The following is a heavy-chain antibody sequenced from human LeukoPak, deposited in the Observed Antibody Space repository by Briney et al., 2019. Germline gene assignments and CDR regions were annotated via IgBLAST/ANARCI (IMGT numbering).Heavy chain of an antibody. D-gene: IGHD2-2*01. CDR1: GFTFSSSA. CDR3: VKGSSTSYTAVIDY. CDR2: ISSNGGST. V-gene: IGHV3-64D*06. Sequence: GGSLRLSCSASGFTFSSSAMHWVRQAPGKGLEYVSAISSNGGSTYYADSVKGRFTISRDNSKNTLYLQMSSLRAEDTAVYYCVKGSSTSYTAVIDYWGQGTLVTVSS. J-gene: IGHJ4*02.